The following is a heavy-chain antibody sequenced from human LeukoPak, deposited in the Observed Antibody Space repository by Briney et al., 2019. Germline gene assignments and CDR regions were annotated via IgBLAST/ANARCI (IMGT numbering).Heavy chain of an antibody. V-gene: IGHV4-39*07. CDR2: VYYSGST. CDR3: ARVRAYYDILTGYSGDYFDS. CDR1: GDSINSSRHY. J-gene: IGHJ4*02. D-gene: IGHD3-9*01. Sequence: SETLSLTCTVSGDSINSSRHYWGWIRQPPGKSLEWIGSVYYSGSTYYNPSLKSQVTISIDRSRNQFSLNLTSVTAADTAFYYCARVRAYYDILTGYSGDYFDSWGQGTLVTVSS.